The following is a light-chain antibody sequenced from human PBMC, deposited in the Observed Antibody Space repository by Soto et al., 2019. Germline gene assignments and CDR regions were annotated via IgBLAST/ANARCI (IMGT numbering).Light chain of an antibody. CDR3: EAWDSNLSGGV. CDR1: RSKIGNNY. V-gene: IGLV1-51*01. CDR2: DND. J-gene: IGLJ3*02. Sequence: QSVLTQPPSVSAAPGQKVTVSCSGRRSKIGNNYVSWYQHLPGTAPKLLIYDNDKRPSGIPDRFSAYKSGTSATLDITGLQTGDEADYYCEAWDSNLSGGVFGGGTQLTVL.